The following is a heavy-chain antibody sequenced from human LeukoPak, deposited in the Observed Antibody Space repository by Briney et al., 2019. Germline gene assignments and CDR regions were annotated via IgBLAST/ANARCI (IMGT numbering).Heavy chain of an antibody. J-gene: IGHJ6*03. CDR3: ASNSQGYSDYYYYTDV. CDR1: GYSFTSYW. D-gene: IGHD5-18*01. Sequence: GESLKISCKGSGYSFTSYWIGWVRQMPGKGLEWMGIIYPGDSDTRYSPSFQGQVTISADKSISTAYLQWSSLKASDTAMYYCASNSQGYSDYYYYTDVWGKGTTVTVSS. V-gene: IGHV5-51*01. CDR2: IYPGDSDT.